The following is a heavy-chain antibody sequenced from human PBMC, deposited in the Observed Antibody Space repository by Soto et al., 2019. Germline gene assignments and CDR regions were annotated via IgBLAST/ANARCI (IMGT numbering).Heavy chain of an antibody. Sequence: PGGSLRLSCAASGFTFSSYAMSWARQAPGKGLEWVSAISGSGDSTYYADSVKGRFTISRDNSMNTLYLHMNSLRAEDTAIYYCAKDRYDSSGYHFFPDIWGQGTMVTVSS. CDR1: GFTFSSYA. V-gene: IGHV3-23*01. CDR2: ISGSGDST. D-gene: IGHD3-22*01. J-gene: IGHJ3*02. CDR3: AKDRYDSSGYHFFPDI.